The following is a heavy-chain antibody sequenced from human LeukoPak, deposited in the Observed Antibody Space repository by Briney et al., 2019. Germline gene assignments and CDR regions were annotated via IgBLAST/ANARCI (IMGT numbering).Heavy chain of an antibody. Sequence: ASVKVSCKASGGTFSSYAISWVRQAPGQGLEWMGRIIPILGIANYAQKFQGRVTITADKSTSTAYMELSSLRSEDTAVYYCARAAIYPHCGMDVWGQGTTVIVSS. V-gene: IGHV1-69*04. J-gene: IGHJ6*02. D-gene: IGHD3-9*01. CDR2: IIPILGIA. CDR3: ARAAIYPHCGMDV. CDR1: GGTFSSYA.